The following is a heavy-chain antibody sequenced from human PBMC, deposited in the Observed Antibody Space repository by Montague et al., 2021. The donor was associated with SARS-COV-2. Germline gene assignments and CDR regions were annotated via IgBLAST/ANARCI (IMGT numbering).Heavy chain of an antibody. CDR3: ASGIYPSGSYYNRYYYGLNT. V-gene: IGHV4-34*01. CDR1: GGSLSGYY. Sequence: SETLSLTSALYGGSLSGYYWSWIRQPPEKGLEWIGEINHSANTKYNPSLKSPVTTSIDTSKNQFSLKMTSVTAADTATYYCASGIYPSGSYYNRYYYGLNTWGPGTTVIVSS. CDR2: INHSANT. D-gene: IGHD3-10*01. J-gene: IGHJ6*02.